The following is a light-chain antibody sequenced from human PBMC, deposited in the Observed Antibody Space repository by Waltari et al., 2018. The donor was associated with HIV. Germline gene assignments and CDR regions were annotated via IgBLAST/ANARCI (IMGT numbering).Light chain of an antibody. J-gene: IGKJ4*02. Sequence: DIQMTQSPDSLCASVGDRVIVTCRASQDIGNQLGWYRQKPGKVPERLIHSSSTLHSGVPPRFRGSRSGTDFTLTITSLQPEDGATYFCLQQKTFPRTFGRGTRV. V-gene: IGKV1-17*01. CDR3: LQQKTFPRT. CDR1: QDIGNQ. CDR2: SSS.